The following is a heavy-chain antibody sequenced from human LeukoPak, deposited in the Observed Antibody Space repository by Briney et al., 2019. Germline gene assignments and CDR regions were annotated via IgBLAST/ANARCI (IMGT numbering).Heavy chain of an antibody. CDR3: ARAAERDYGDPDAFDI. Sequence: SETLSLTCTVSGGSVSSGSYYWSWIRQPPGTGLEWIGYIYYSGSTNYNPSLKSRVTISVDTSKNQFSLKLSSVTAADTAVYYCARAAERDYGDPDAFDIWGQGTMVTVSS. CDR1: GGSVSSGSYY. V-gene: IGHV4-61*01. CDR2: IYYSGST. D-gene: IGHD4-17*01. J-gene: IGHJ3*02.